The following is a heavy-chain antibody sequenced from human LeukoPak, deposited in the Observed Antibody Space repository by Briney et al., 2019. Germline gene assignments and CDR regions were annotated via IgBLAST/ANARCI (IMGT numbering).Heavy chain of an antibody. J-gene: IGHJ4*02. CDR3: ARIRVPAYCGGDCDDY. CDR2: IIPIFGTA. Sequence: SVKVSCKASGGTFSSYAISWVRQAPGQGLEWMGGIIPIFGTANYAQKFQGRVTITADESTSTAYMELSSLRSEDTAVYYCARIRVPAYCGGDCDDYWGQGTLVTVSS. D-gene: IGHD2-21*02. V-gene: IGHV1-69*13. CDR1: GGTFSSYA.